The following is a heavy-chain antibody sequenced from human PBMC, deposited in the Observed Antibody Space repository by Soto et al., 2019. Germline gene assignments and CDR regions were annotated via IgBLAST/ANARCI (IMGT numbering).Heavy chain of an antibody. CDR2: ISGSGGST. CDR1: GFTFSSYA. Sequence: GGSLRLSCAASGFTFSSYAMSWVRQAPGKGLEWVSAISGSGGSTYYADSVKGRFTISRDNSKNTLYLQMNSLRAEDTAVYYCAKANYDSSGYYLEYLQHWGQGTLVTFSS. J-gene: IGHJ1*01. D-gene: IGHD3-22*01. CDR3: AKANYDSSGYYLEYLQH. V-gene: IGHV3-23*01.